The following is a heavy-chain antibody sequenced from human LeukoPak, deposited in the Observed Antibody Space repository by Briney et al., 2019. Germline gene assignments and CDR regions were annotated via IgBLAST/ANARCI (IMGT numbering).Heavy chain of an antibody. D-gene: IGHD5-18*01. CDR2: INPNSGGT. Sequence: ASVKVSCKASGYTFTGYHMHWVRQAPGQGLEWMGWINPNSGGTNYAQKFQGRVTMTRDTSISTAYMELSRLRSDDTAVYYCARPPYGGDTAMVFDPWGQGTLVTVSS. CDR1: GYTFTGYH. J-gene: IGHJ5*02. CDR3: ARPPYGGDTAMVFDP. V-gene: IGHV1-2*02.